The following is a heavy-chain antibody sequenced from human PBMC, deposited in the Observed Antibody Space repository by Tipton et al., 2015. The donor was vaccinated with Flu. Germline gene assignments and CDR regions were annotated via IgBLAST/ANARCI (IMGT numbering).Heavy chain of an antibody. D-gene: IGHD4-11*01. J-gene: IGHJ5*02. CDR3: ARRDYSNYVSDPKSWFDP. V-gene: IGHV4-38-2*01. CDR1: GDSISSDYH. CDR2: VSRSGST. Sequence: TLSLTCAVSGDSISSDYHWGWIRHFPGKRLEWIGTVSRSGSTVYNPSLTSRVTISIDRSKNQFSLNLKSVTAADLAVYYWARRDYSNYVSDPKSWFDPWGQGTLVAVSS.